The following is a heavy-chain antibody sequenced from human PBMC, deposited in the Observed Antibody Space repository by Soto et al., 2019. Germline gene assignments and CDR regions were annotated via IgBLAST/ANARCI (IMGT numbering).Heavy chain of an antibody. Sequence: PSPTLSLTCAISGDSVSSNSAAWNWIRQSPSRGLEWLGRTYYRSKWYKEYAASVRSRITINPDTSKNQFSLQLNSVSPEDTAVYYCARTVGWLDPWGQGTLVTVSS. CDR2: TYYRSKWYK. J-gene: IGHJ5*02. CDR3: ARTVGWLDP. D-gene: IGHD2-15*01. CDR1: GDSVSSNSAA. V-gene: IGHV6-1*01.